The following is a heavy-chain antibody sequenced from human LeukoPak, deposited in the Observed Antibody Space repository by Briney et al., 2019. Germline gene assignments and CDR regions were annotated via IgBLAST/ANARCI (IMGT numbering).Heavy chain of an antibody. D-gene: IGHD3-16*01. CDR1: GYTFTTYG. V-gene: IGHV1-18*01. J-gene: IGHJ4*02. Sequence: ASLRVSCTASGYTFTTYGISWVRQAPGQGLEWVGWISAYNGNTNYAQKLQGRVTMTTDTSTSTAYMELRRLRSDDTAVYYCAGDGAYTVKTDYWGQGTLATVSS. CDR2: ISAYNGNT. CDR3: AGDGAYTVKTDY.